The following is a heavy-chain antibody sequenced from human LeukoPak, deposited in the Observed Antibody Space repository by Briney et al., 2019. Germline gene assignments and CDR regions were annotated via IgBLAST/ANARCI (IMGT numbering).Heavy chain of an antibody. CDR3: ARDIAYDSSGYYSPHFDY. Sequence: GGSLSLSCAASGFTVSSNYMSWVRQAPGKGLEWVSVIYSGGSTYYADSVKGRFTISRDNSKNPLYLQMNSLRAEDTAVYYCARDIAYDSSGYYSPHFDYWGQGTLVTVSS. V-gene: IGHV3-53*01. CDR1: GFTVSSNY. J-gene: IGHJ4*02. CDR2: IYSGGST. D-gene: IGHD3-22*01.